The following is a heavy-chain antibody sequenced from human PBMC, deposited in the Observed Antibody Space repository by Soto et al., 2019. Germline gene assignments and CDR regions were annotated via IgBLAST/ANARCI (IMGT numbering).Heavy chain of an antibody. CDR1: GFTVSSNY. V-gene: IGHV3-66*01. D-gene: IGHD2-2*01. J-gene: IGHJ4*02. CDR2: VYSGGST. CDR3: ARGGGYCSRTSCPGYFDY. Sequence: EVQLVESGGGLVQPGGSLRLSCAASGFTVSSNYMNWVRQAPGKGLEWVSVVYSGGSTYYADSVKGRFTISRDNSKNTLYLQMNSLPAEDTAVYYCARGGGYCSRTSCPGYFDYWGQGTLVTVSS.